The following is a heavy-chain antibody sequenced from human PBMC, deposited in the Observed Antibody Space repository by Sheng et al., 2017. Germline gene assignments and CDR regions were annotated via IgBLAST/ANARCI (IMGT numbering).Heavy chain of an antibody. J-gene: IGHJ4*02. CDR1: GFTFSSYS. CDR2: ISSSSSTI. CDR3: ARYPSTLRSGY. V-gene: IGHV3-48*01. D-gene: IGHD2-15*01. Sequence: EVQLVESGGGLVQPGGSLRLSCAASGFTFSSYSINWVRQAPGKGLEWVSYISSSSSTIYYADSVKGRFTISRDNAKNSLYLQMNSLRAEDTAVYYCARYPSTLRSGYWGQGTLVTVSS.